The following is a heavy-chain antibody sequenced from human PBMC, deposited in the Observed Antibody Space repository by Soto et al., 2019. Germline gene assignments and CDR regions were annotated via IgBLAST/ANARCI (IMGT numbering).Heavy chain of an antibody. CDR2: INPSGGST. CDR3: ARDSGSQKTWFDP. D-gene: IGHD1-26*01. V-gene: IGHV1-46*01. Sequence: QVQLVQSGAEVKKPGASVKVSCKASGYTFTSYYMHWVRQAPGQGLEWMGIINPSGGSTSYAQKFQGRVTMTRDTSTSTVYMELSSLRSEDTAVYHCARDSGSQKTWFDPWGQGTLVTVSS. J-gene: IGHJ5*02. CDR1: GYTFTSYY.